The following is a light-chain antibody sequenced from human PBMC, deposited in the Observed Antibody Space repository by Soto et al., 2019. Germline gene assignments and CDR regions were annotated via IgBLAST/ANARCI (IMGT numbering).Light chain of an antibody. Sequence: DIQLTQSPSFLSASVGDRITITCRASQGIGSYLAWYQQKPGIAPKVLIYAASTLDSGVPSRFSGSGSGTEFTLTISSLQPEDFATYYCQQLDSYPLTFGGGTKVEIK. CDR2: AAS. V-gene: IGKV1-9*01. J-gene: IGKJ4*01. CDR3: QQLDSYPLT. CDR1: QGIGSY.